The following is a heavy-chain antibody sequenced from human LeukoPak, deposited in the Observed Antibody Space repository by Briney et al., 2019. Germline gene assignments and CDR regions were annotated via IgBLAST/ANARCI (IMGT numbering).Heavy chain of an antibody. D-gene: IGHD4-11*01. CDR3: ARGSSVTANNFDY. CDR1: GGSISSGGYY. CDR2: IKQDESEK. V-gene: IGHV3-7*01. Sequence: PSETLSLTCTVSGGSISSGGYYWSRIRQPPGKGLEWVANIKQDESEKYYVDSVKGRFTISRDNAKNSLYLQMNSLRAEDTAVYYCARGSSVTANNFDYWGQGTLVTVSS. J-gene: IGHJ4*02.